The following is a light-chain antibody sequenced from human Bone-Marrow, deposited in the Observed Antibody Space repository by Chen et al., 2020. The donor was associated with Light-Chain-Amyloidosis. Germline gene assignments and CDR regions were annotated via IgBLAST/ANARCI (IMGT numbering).Light chain of an antibody. J-gene: IGLJ2*01. V-gene: IGLV3-25*03. CDR2: RDT. Sequence: SYELPQPPSVSVSPGKTARITCSGDDLPTKYAYWYHQKPGQAPVLVIHRDTERPSGISERFSGSSSGTTATLTISGVQAEDEADYHCQSADSSGTYEVIFGGGTKLTVL. CDR1: DLPTKY. CDR3: QSADSSGTYEVI.